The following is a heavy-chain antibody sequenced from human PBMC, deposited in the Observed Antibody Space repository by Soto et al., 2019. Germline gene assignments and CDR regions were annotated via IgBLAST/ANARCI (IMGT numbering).Heavy chain of an antibody. CDR2: ISGSGGST. CDR1: GFTFSSYA. CDR3: AKTPRITMVRGVYVDY. Sequence: SGGSLRLSCAASGFTFSSYAMSWVRQAPGKGLEWVSAISGSGGSTYYADSVKGRFTISRDNSKNTLYLQMNSLRAEDTAVYYCAKTPRITMVRGVYVDYWGQGTLVTVSS. D-gene: IGHD3-10*01. V-gene: IGHV3-23*01. J-gene: IGHJ4*02.